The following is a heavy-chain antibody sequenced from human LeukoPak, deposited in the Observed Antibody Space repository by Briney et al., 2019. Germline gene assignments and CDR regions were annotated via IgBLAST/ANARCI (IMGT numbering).Heavy chain of an antibody. CDR3: ARRLFQLSRYAFDI. Sequence: SETLSLTCAVYGGSFSDYYWSWIRQPPGKGLEWIGEINHSGRNNYNPSLKSRVTISVDTSKNQFSPKLSSVTAADTAVYYCARRLFQLSRYAFDIWGQGTMVTVSA. J-gene: IGHJ3*02. CDR1: GGSFSDYY. V-gene: IGHV4-34*01. CDR2: INHSGRN. D-gene: IGHD1-1*01.